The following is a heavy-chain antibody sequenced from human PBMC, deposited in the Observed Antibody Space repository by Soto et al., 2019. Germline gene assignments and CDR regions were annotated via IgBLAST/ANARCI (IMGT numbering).Heavy chain of an antibody. Sequence: GGSLRLSCAASGFRFISYAMSWVRQAPGKGLEWVSGISGSGGSTYDADFVKGRFTISRDNSNDTLYLQMNGLGADDTAVYYCAKGEKWLEPSALDYWGQGILVTVSS. D-gene: IGHD6-19*01. CDR3: AKGEKWLEPSALDY. J-gene: IGHJ4*02. CDR2: ISGSGGST. V-gene: IGHV3-23*01. CDR1: GFRFISYA.